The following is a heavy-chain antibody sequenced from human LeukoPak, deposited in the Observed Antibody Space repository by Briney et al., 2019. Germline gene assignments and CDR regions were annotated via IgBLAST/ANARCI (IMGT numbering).Heavy chain of an antibody. V-gene: IGHV3-21*01. CDR1: GFTFSSYS. CDR2: ISSSSSYI. J-gene: IGHJ4*02. CDR3: ASFSSGFDY. Sequence: GASLRLSCAAFGFTFSSYSMNWVRQAPGKGLEWVSSISSSSSYIYYADSVKGRFTISRDNAKNALYLQMNSLRAEDTAVYYCASFSSGFDYGGQGTLVTVSS. D-gene: IGHD3-22*01.